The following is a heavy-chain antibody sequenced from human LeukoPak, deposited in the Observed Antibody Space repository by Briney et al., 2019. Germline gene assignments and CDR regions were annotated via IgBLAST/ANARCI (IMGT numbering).Heavy chain of an antibody. D-gene: IGHD1-26*01. CDR3: ATWRGSFFYYFDF. J-gene: IGHJ4*02. Sequence: PGRSLRLSCAASGFTFSNYGMHWVRQAPGKGLEWVAVISYDGSNKYYADSVKGRFTISRDNSKKTLNLQMNSLRAEDTAVYYCATWRGSFFYYFDFWGQGTLVTVSS. CDR1: GFTFSNYG. CDR2: ISYDGSNK. V-gene: IGHV3-30*03.